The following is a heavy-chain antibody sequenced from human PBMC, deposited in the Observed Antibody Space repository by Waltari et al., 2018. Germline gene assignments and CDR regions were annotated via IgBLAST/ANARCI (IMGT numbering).Heavy chain of an antibody. CDR2: LSGSGRDT. V-gene: IGHV3-23*01. Sequence: EVQLLESVGGLVQTGGSLRLAGTASGFTFGKYAMRWVRQASGKGLEGVSGLSGSGRDTYYAASVRGRFTISRDNSKNTLSLQMNSLRLDDSAVYYCSGGISGTIGSDYWGQGTQVTVSS. J-gene: IGHJ4*02. CDR1: GFTFGKYA. D-gene: IGHD1-7*01. CDR3: SGGISGTIGSDY.